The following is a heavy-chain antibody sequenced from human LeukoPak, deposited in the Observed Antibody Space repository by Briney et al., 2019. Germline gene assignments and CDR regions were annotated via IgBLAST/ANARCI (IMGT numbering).Heavy chain of an antibody. D-gene: IGHD3-16*01. CDR1: GFTFSIYN. CDR2: ISRSSNIT. J-gene: IGHJ4*02. Sequence: HPGGSLRLSCAASGFTFSIYNMNWVRQAPGKGLEWVSYISRSSNITYYADSVKGRFTISRDNAKNSLYLQMNSLRVEDTAVYYCAKTYVWYYFDYWGQGTLVTVSS. CDR3: AKTYVWYYFDY. V-gene: IGHV3-48*01.